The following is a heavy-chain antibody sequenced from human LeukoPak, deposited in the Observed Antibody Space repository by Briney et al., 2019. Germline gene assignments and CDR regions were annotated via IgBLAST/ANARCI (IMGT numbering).Heavy chain of an antibody. Sequence: ASVKVSCKASGYTFTSYGISWVRQAPGQGLERMGWISAYNGNTNYAQKFQGRVTITADKSTSTAYMELSSLRSEDTAVYYCASGGERHDYSNYVFDYWGQGTLVTVSS. J-gene: IGHJ4*02. CDR2: ISAYNGNT. V-gene: IGHV1-18*01. CDR3: ASGGERHDYSNYVFDY. CDR1: GYTFTSYG. D-gene: IGHD4-11*01.